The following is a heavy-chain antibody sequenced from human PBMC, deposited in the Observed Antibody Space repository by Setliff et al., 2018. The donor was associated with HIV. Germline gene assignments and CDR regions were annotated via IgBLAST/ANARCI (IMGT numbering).Heavy chain of an antibody. V-gene: IGHV1-24*01. CDR2: CDPEDGET. J-gene: IGHJ3*02. CDR1: GYTLTELS. CDR3: ATALGGYCSGGSCYPPFDI. D-gene: IGHD2-15*01. Sequence: ASVKVSCKVSGYTLTELSMHWVRQAPGKGLEWMGGCDPEDGETIYAQKLQGRVTMTEDTYTDTAYMELSSLRSEETAVYYCATALGGYCSGGSCYPPFDIWGQGTMVTVSS.